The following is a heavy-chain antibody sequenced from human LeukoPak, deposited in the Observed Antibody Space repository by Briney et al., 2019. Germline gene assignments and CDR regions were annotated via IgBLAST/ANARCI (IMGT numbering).Heavy chain of an antibody. CDR1: GYSISSGYY. CDR2: ISHSGNT. CDR3: ARPRYYYDSSGYYPQLGAFDI. D-gene: IGHD3-22*01. Sequence: SETLSLTCNVSGYSISSGYYWGWIRQPPGKGLEWTATISHSGNTYYNPSLKSRVTISVDTSKNQFSLKLSSVTAADTAVYYCARPRYYYDSSGYYPQLGAFDIWGQGTMVTVSS. V-gene: IGHV4-38-2*02. J-gene: IGHJ3*02.